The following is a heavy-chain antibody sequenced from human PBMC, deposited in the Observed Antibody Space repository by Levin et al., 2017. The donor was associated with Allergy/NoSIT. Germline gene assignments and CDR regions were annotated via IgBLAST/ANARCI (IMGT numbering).Heavy chain of an antibody. D-gene: IGHD2-2*01. CDR1: GGSISSGGYS. V-gene: IGHV4-30-2*01. CDR3: ARESPAGHEYDY. J-gene: IGHJ4*02. CDR2: IYHSGST. Sequence: SETLSLTCAVSGGSISSGGYSWSWIRQPPGKGLEWIGYIYHSGSTYYNPSLKSRVTISVDRSKNQFSLKLSSVTAADTAVYYCARESPAGHEYDYWGQGTLVTVSS.